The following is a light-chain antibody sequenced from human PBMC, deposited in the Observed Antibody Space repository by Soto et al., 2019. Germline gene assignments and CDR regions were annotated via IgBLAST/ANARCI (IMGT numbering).Light chain of an antibody. V-gene: IGKV1-39*01. J-gene: IGKJ1*01. CDR1: QGISNY. CDR3: QQSYSRPRT. CDR2: TAS. Sequence: DIQMTQSPSSLSASVGDRVTITCRASQGISNYLAWYQQKPGKAPNLLIYTASNLESGVPSRFSGIGSGTDFTLTISSLQPEDFATYFCQQSYSRPRTFGQGTKVDIK.